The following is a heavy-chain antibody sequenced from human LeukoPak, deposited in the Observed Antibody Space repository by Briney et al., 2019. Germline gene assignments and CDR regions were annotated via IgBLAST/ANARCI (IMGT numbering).Heavy chain of an antibody. CDR2: ISSSSSYI. CDR3: ARAWVVGATCCAFDY. CDR1: GVTFSSYS. V-gene: IGHV3-21*01. J-gene: IGHJ4*02. Sequence: GGSLRLSCAASGVTFSSYSMNWVRQAPGKGLEWVSSISSSSSYIYYADSVKGRFTISRDNAKNPLYLQMNSLRAEDTAVYYCARAWVVGATCCAFDYWGQGTLVTVSS. D-gene: IGHD1-26*01.